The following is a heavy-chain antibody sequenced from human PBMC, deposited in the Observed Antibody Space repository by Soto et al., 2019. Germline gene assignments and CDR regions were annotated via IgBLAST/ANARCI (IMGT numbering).Heavy chain of an antibody. CDR3: ARGDYGTGGYPFPYFDY. Sequence: HEQLVQSGAEVKRPGASLKVYCQASGYSFTGYYIHWVRQAPGQGLEWMGWINPDSGATNYAQNFHGSVTLTSDTSISTASLDLTSLTSDDTAVYYCARGDYGTGGYPFPYFDYWGQGTLVIVSS. D-gene: IGHD2-8*02. CDR2: INPDSGAT. CDR1: GYSFTGYY. V-gene: IGHV1-2*02. J-gene: IGHJ4*02.